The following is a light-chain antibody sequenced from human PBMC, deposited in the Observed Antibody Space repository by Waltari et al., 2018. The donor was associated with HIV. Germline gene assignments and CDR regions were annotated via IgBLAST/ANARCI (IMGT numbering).Light chain of an antibody. V-gene: IGLV7-46*01. CDR2: YSS. J-gene: IGLJ2*01. Sequence: QPVVTQEPSLTVSPGGTVTLTCASSAGVVTRGHCPHWFQQRPGQAPKTLIFYSSNRYSWTPARVSGSCVDAKAALILTGAQSEDEADYYCLLSFDGDAVFGGWTKLTVL. CDR3: LLSFDGDAV. CDR1: AGVVTRGHC.